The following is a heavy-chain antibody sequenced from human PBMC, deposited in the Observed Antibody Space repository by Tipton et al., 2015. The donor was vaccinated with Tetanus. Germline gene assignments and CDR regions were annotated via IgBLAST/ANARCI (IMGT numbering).Heavy chain of an antibody. J-gene: IGHJ4*02. D-gene: IGHD3-3*01. CDR2: IYHSGTT. CDR3: ARESITIFGVVSIDY. V-gene: IGHV4-4*02. CDR1: GGSIRSSNW. Sequence: TLSLTCAVSGGSIRSSNWRSWVRQTPGKGLEWIGEIYHSGTTNYNPSLKSRVTMSVDNSKNQVSLKLNSGTAADTAVYYCARESITIFGVVSIDYWGQGTLVTVSS.